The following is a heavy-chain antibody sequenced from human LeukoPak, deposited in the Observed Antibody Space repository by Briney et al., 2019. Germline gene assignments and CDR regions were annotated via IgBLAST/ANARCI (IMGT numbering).Heavy chain of an antibody. CDR2: IKQDGSEK. Sequence: GGSLRLSCAASGFTFRSYWMSWVRQAPGKGLEWVANIKQDGSEKYYVDSVKGRFTISRDNAKNSLYLQMYSLRAEDTAVYYCAREGAYDFWSGYYYYYYMDVWGKGTTVTVSS. J-gene: IGHJ6*03. V-gene: IGHV3-7*01. CDR1: GFTFRSYW. D-gene: IGHD3-3*01. CDR3: AREGAYDFWSGYYYYYYMDV.